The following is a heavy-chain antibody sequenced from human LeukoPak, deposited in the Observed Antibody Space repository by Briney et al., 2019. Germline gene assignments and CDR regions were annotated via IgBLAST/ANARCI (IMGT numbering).Heavy chain of an antibody. J-gene: IGHJ4*02. CDR1: GFTVSSNY. V-gene: IGHV3-53*01. CDR3: ARDRGWQQFDY. CDR2: IYSGGST. Sequence: RPGGSLRLSCAASGFTVSSNYMSWVRQAPGKGLEWVSVIYSGGSTYYADSVKGRFTISRDNSKNTLYLQMNSLRAEDTAVYFCARDRGWQQFDYWGQGTLVTVST. D-gene: IGHD5-24*01.